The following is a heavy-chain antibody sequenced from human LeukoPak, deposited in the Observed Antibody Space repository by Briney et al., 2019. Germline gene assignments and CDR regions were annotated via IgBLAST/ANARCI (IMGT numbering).Heavy chain of an antibody. J-gene: IGHJ5*02. D-gene: IGHD6-13*01. CDR1: GGSISSSSYY. CDR2: IYYSGST. V-gene: IGHV4-39*07. Sequence: PSETLSLTCTVSGGSISSSSYYWGWIRQPPGKGLEWIGSIYYSGSTYYNPSLKSRVTISVDTSKNQFSLKLSSVTAADTAVYYCARDWRSRAAAGGLNWFDPWGQGTLVTVSS. CDR3: ARDWRSRAAAGGLNWFDP.